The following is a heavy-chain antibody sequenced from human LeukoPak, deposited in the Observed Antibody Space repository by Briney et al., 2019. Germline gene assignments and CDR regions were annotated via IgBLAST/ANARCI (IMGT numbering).Heavy chain of an antibody. Sequence: SETLSLTCAVYGGSFSGYYWSWIRQPPGKGLEWIGEINHSGSTNYNPSLKSRVTISVDTSKNQFSLKLSSVTAADTAVYYCASSLGYCSGGSCYSGFDYWGQGTLVTVSS. CDR3: ASSLGYCSGGSCYSGFDY. D-gene: IGHD2-15*01. V-gene: IGHV4-34*01. CDR2: INHSGST. CDR1: GGSFSGYY. J-gene: IGHJ4*02.